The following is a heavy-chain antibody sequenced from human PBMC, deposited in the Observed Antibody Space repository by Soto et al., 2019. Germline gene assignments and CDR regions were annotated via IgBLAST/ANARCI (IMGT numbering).Heavy chain of an antibody. CDR1: GYTFTSYY. CDR3: ARDSGMGVIGAAFDI. Sequence: ASVKVSCNASGYTFTSYYMHWVRQAPGQGLEWMGIINPSGGSTSYAQKFQGRVTMTRDTSTSTVYMELSSLRSEDTAVYYCARDSGMGVIGAAFDIWGQGTMVTVSS. D-gene: IGHD3-10*01. J-gene: IGHJ3*02. V-gene: IGHV1-46*01. CDR2: INPSGGST.